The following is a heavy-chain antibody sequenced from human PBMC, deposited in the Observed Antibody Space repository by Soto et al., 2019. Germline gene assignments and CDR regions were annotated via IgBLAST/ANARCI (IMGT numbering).Heavy chain of an antibody. CDR3: ARVPTYDYVWGSYRGSDY. CDR2: MNPNSGNT. J-gene: IGHJ4*02. CDR1: GYTFTSYD. V-gene: IGHV1-8*01. Sequence: QVQLVQSGAEVKKPGASVKVSCKASGYTFTSYDINWVRQATGQGLEWMGWMNPNSGNTGSAQKFQGRVNKTRNTTISTAYVELSGLRSEDTAVYYCARVPTYDYVWGSYRGSDYWGQGTLVTVSS. D-gene: IGHD3-16*02.